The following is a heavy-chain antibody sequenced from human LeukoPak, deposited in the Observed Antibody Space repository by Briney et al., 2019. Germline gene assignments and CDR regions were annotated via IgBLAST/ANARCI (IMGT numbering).Heavy chain of an antibody. CDR1: GYTFTSYD. J-gene: IGHJ3*02. D-gene: IGHD2-21*01. CDR2: MNPNSGNT. V-gene: IGHV1-8*03. CDR3: ASSRTNYCGGDCPYDAFDI. Sequence: GASVKVSCKTSGYTFTSYDIIWVRQATGQGLEWMGWMNPNSGNTGYAQKFQGRVTITRNTSISTAYMELSSLRSEDTAVYYCASSRTNYCGGDCPYDAFDIWGQGTMVTVSS.